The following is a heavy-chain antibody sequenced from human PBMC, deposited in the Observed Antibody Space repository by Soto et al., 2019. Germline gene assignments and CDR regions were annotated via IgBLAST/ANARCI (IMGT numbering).Heavy chain of an antibody. D-gene: IGHD3-16*01. CDR1: GSTFSSYT. CDR2: ITGSGDLT. Sequence: GGSLRLSCAAPGSTFSSYTFHWVRQAPGKGLEWVSCITGSGDLTHYAESVQGRFTISRDQSRNMLYLQMKSLRVEDTATYYCATDDGRGLRYWGQGTLVTVSS. V-gene: IGHV3-23*01. J-gene: IGHJ4*02. CDR3: ATDDGRGLRY.